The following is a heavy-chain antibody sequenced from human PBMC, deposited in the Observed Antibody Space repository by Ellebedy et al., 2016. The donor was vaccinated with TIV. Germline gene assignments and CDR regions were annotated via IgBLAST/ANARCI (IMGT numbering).Heavy chain of an antibody. CDR1: GYTFASYG. D-gene: IGHD7-27*01. CDR3: ARTGIWGNAFDI. V-gene: IGHV7-4-1*02. CDR2: INTNSGNP. Sequence: AASVKVSCKASGYTFASYGVTWVRQAPGQGLEWMGWINTNSGNPTYAQAFTGRIVFSLDTSVSTAYLQISSLRAEDSAVYYCARTGIWGNAFDIWGQGTMVTVSS. J-gene: IGHJ3*02.